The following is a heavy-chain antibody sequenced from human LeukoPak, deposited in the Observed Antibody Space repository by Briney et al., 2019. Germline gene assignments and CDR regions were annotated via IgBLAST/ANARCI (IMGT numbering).Heavy chain of an antibody. CDR2: ISSSGSTI. CDR3: ARDLEPSSGSTFDY. Sequence: GGSLRLSCAASGFTFSDYYMSWIRQAPGKGLEWVSYISSSGSTIYYADSVKGRFTISRDNAKNSLYLQMNSLRTEDTAVYYCARDLEPSSGSTFDYWGQGTLVTVSS. CDR1: GFTFSDYY. V-gene: IGHV3-11*01. J-gene: IGHJ4*02. D-gene: IGHD3-3*01.